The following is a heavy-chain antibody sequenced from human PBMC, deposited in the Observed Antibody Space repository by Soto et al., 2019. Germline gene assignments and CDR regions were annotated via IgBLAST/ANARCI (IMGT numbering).Heavy chain of an antibody. V-gene: IGHV1-69*12. Sequence: QVQLVQSGAEVKKPGSSVKVSCKASGGTFSSYAISWVRQAPGQGLEWMGGIIPIFGTANYAQKFQGRVTITADESTSTGYMELRRLRSEDTAVYYCAREVVVAATGWFDPWGQGTLVTVSS. J-gene: IGHJ5*02. CDR2: IIPIFGTA. CDR3: AREVVVAATGWFDP. CDR1: GGTFSSYA. D-gene: IGHD2-15*01.